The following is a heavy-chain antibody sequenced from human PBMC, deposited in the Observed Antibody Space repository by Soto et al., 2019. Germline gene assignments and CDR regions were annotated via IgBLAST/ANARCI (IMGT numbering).Heavy chain of an antibody. J-gene: IGHJ6*02. D-gene: IGHD3-16*01. CDR1: GGSISSGDYF. CDR3: ARAFWGGRNYYYYGMAA. CDR2: IYYSGST. V-gene: IGHV4-30-4*01. Sequence: TLSLTCTVSGGSISSGDYFWSWIRQPPGKGLEWIGYIYYSGSTYYTPSLKSRVTISVDTSKNQFSLKLSSVTAADTAVYYCARAFWGGRNYYYYGMAALCQGTTVT.